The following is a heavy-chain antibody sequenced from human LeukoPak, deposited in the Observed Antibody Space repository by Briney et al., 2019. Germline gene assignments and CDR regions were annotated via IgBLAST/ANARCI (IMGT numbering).Heavy chain of an antibody. J-gene: IGHJ4*02. V-gene: IGHV4-4*09. CDR1: GDSITSDY. CDR3: ARNIGWYVYDF. Sequence: SETLSLTCTVSGDSITSDYWSWLRQPPGKGLEWIGYISASGSTNYNPSLKSRVTISVDTSKSHFYLKLSSVAATDTAIYYCARNIGWYVYDFWGQGTLVTVSS. CDR2: ISASGST. D-gene: IGHD6-19*01.